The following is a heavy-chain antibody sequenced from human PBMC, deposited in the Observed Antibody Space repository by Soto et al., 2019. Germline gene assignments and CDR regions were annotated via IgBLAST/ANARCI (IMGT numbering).Heavy chain of an antibody. D-gene: IGHD6-19*01. Sequence: QVQLQESGPGLVKPSETLSLTCTVSSGPISDYYWGWIRQPPGKGLEWIGSIYYSGDTIYNPPLEGRVPISIDTSKSQFSLKLTSVAAADTAVYYCARLAGNSFFQDWGQGTLVTVSS. CDR3: ARLAGNSFFQD. CDR1: SGPISDYY. CDR2: IYYSGDT. J-gene: IGHJ1*01. V-gene: IGHV4-59*01.